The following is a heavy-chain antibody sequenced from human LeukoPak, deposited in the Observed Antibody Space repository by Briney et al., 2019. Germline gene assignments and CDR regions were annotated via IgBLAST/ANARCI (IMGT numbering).Heavy chain of an antibody. V-gene: IGHV3-23*01. D-gene: IGHD3-3*01. CDR2: ISGSGGST. CDR3: AKPLSEFWSGYWFDP. Sequence: GGSLRLSCAASGFTFSSYAMSWVRQAPGKGLEWVSAISGSGGSTYYADSVKGRFTISRDNSKNTLYLQMNSLRAEDTAVYYGAKPLSEFWSGYWFDPWGQGTLVTVSS. J-gene: IGHJ5*02. CDR1: GFTFSSYA.